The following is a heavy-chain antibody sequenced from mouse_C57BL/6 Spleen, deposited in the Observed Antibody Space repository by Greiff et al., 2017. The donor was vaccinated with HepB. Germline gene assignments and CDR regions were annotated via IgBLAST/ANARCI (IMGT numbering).Heavy chain of an antibody. CDR1: GYAFSSSW. Sequence: VKLMESGPELVKPGASVKISCKASGYAFSSSWMNWVKQRPGKGLEWIGRIYPGDGDTNYNGKFKGKATLTADKSSSTAYMQLSSLTSEDSAVYFCARATGTGHYFDYWGQGTTLTVSS. CDR2: IYPGDGDT. CDR3: ARATGTGHYFDY. J-gene: IGHJ2*01. V-gene: IGHV1-82*01. D-gene: IGHD4-1*01.